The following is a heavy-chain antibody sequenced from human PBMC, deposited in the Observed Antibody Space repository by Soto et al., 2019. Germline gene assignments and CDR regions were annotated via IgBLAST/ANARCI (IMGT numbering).Heavy chain of an antibody. CDR1: GGSLGGYS. J-gene: IGHJ5*01. CDR3: AKTRGVTGTTFNWVDS. CDR2: VLYSGNT. D-gene: IGHD1-1*01. V-gene: IGHV4-59*01. Sequence: SETLSLNCTVSGGSLGGYSWHWLRQSPGRGLEWIGEVLYSGNTNYNPSLESRVTISVDPSKNQFSLKRTSVTAADTATYYCAKTRGVTGTTFNWVDSWGQGTQVT.